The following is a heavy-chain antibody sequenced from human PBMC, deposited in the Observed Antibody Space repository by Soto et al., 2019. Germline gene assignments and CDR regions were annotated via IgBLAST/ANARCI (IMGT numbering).Heavy chain of an antibody. Sequence: QVQLVQSGAEVKKPGSSVKVSCKASGGTFSSYTISWVRQAPGQGLEWMGRIIPILGIANYAQKFQGRVTITADKSTSTAYMELSSLRSEDTAMYYCASNDAARQATTFPFDLWGRGTLVTVSS. J-gene: IGHJ2*01. CDR2: IIPILGIA. D-gene: IGHD1-1*01. V-gene: IGHV1-69*02. CDR1: GGTFSSYT. CDR3: ASNDAARQATTFPFDL.